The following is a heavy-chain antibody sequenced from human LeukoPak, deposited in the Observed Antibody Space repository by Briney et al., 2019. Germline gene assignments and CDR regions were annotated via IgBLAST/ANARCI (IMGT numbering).Heavy chain of an antibody. V-gene: IGHV1-18*01. J-gene: IGHJ6*03. D-gene: IGHD3-9*01. CDR2: ISAYNGNT. CDR1: GYTFTSYG. Sequence: VASVKVSCKATGYTFTSYGISWVRQAPGLGLEWMGWISAYNGNTNYAQKLQGRVTMTTDTSTSTAYMELSSLRSEDTAVYYCARGDLLTGSNLYYYYYYMDVWGKGTTVTVSS. CDR3: ARGDLLTGSNLYYYYYYMDV.